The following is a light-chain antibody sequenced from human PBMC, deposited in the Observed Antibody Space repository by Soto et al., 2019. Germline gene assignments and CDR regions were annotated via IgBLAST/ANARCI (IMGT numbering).Light chain of an antibody. CDR3: QQYGSSPLT. CDR1: QSVSSSY. J-gene: IGKJ4*01. CDR2: GAS. V-gene: IGKV3-20*01. Sequence: EIVLTQSPGTLSLSPGERATLSCRASQSVSSSYLAWYQQKPGQAPRLLIYGASSMASGIPDTFSGSGSGTDFTLTISILEPEDFAVYYCQQYGSSPLTFGGGTKVEIK.